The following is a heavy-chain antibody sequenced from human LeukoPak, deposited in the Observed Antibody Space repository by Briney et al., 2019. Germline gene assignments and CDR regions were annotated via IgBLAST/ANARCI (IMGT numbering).Heavy chain of an antibody. CDR2: INYSGST. CDR3: GRGGSSSWYDYGMDV. J-gene: IGHJ6*02. CDR1: GGSISSSSYY. Sequence: PSETLSLTCTVSGGSISSSSYYWGWVRQPPGKGLERIGSINYSGSTNYNPSLKSRVTISVDTSKNQFSLRLSSVTAADTAVYYCGRGGSSSWYDYGMDVWGQGITVTVSS. D-gene: IGHD6-13*01. V-gene: IGHV4-39*07.